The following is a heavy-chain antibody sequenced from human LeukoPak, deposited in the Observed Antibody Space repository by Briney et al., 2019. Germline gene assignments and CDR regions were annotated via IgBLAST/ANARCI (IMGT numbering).Heavy chain of an antibody. CDR2: INPSGGST. Sequence: ASVKVSCKASGYTFTSYYMHWVRQAPGQGLEWMGIINPSGGSTSYAQKFQGRVTMTRDTSSSTVYMELSSLRSEDTAVYYCARDLGYCTNGVCYDLYYWGQGTLVTVSS. V-gene: IGHV1-46*01. CDR3: ARDLGYCTNGVCYDLYY. J-gene: IGHJ4*02. CDR1: GYTFTSYY. D-gene: IGHD2-8*01.